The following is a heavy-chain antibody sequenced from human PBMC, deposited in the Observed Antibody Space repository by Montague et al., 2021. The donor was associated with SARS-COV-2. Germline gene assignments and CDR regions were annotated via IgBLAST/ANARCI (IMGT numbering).Heavy chain of an antibody. CDR2: INPNNGGT. D-gene: IGHD2-2*01. CDR1: GYTFTGYY. CDR3: ARSLFHCSSTTCYPQFDY. V-gene: IGHV1-2*04. Sequence: SVKVSCKASGYTFTGYYMHWVRQAPGQGLEWMGWINPNNGGTNYAQKFQGWVTMTRDTSISTAYMELSRLRSDDTAVYYCARSLFHCSSTTCYPQFDYWGQGTLVTVSS. J-gene: IGHJ4*02.